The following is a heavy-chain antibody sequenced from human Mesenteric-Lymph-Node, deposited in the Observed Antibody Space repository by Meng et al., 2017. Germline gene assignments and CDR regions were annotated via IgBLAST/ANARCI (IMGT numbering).Heavy chain of an antibody. CDR1: GFTFSDYY. CDR3: ARDTDPYGGNPRTFGY. J-gene: IGHJ4*02. V-gene: IGHV3-11*01. D-gene: IGHD4-23*01. CDR2: ISSSGNSK. Sequence: SLRLSCAASGFTFSDYYMNWIRQAPGKGLEWVSQISSSGNSKYYTDSVKGRFSISRDNAKSSVYLQMNSLRAEDTALYYCARDTDPYGGNPRTFGYWGQGTLVTVSS.